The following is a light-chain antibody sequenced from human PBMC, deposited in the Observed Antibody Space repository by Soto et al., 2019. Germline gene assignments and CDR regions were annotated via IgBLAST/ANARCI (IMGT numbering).Light chain of an antibody. J-gene: IGKJ2*02. CDR3: QQFDDLPRT. Sequence: DLQMTQSPSSLSASVGARVTITCQASQDISNSLNWYQQKPGKAPKLLIYDASNLPTGVPSRFSGSRSGTDFTFTISSLQPEDIATYYCQQFDDLPRTFGQGTKVEI. CDR1: QDISNS. V-gene: IGKV1-33*01. CDR2: DAS.